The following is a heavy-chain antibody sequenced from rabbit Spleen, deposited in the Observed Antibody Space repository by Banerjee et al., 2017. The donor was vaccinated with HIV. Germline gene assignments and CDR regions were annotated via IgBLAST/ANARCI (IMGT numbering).Heavy chain of an antibody. D-gene: IGHD6-1*01. J-gene: IGHJ4*01. CDR1: GIDFSSSYW. V-gene: IGHV1S40*01. CDR3: ARSWDGDDYTSNL. Sequence: QSLEESGGDLVKPGASLTLTCKASGIDFSSSYWICWVRQAPGKGLEWIACIWTASGISTYYASWAKGRFTISKTSSTTVTLQMTSLTAADTATYFCARSWDGDDYTSNLWGPGTLVTVS. CDR2: IWTASGIST.